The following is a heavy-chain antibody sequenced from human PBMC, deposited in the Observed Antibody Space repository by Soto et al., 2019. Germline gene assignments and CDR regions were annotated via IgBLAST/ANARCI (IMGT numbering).Heavy chain of an antibody. CDR3: ARAGIAAAAYYYYGMDV. CDR1: GGSFSGYY. Sequence: QVQLQQWGAGLLKPSETLSLTCAVYGGSFSGYYWSWIRQPPGKGLEWIGEINHSGSTNYNPSLKSRVTISVDTSMNQFSLKLSSVTAADTAVYYCARAGIAAAAYYYYGMDVWGQGTTVTVSS. J-gene: IGHJ6*02. D-gene: IGHD6-13*01. CDR2: INHSGST. V-gene: IGHV4-34*01.